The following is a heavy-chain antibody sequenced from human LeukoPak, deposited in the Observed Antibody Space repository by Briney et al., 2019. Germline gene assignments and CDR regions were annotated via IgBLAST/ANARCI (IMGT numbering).Heavy chain of an antibody. CDR3: ARGVEYSSGSGEFDY. D-gene: IGHD6-19*01. CDR2: ISSGSSYI. Sequence: GGSLRLSCAASGFTFSSYSMNWVRQAPGKGLEWVSSISSGSSYIYYADSVKGRFTISRDNAKNSLYLQMNSLRAEDTAVYYCARGVEYSSGSGEFDYWGQGTLVTVSS. V-gene: IGHV3-21*01. CDR1: GFTFSSYS. J-gene: IGHJ4*02.